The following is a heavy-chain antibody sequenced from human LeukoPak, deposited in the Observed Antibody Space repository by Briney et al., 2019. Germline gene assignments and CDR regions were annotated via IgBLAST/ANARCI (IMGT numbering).Heavy chain of an antibody. J-gene: IGHJ4*02. CDR2: INPNGGGT. CDR1: GYTFTGYY. Sequence: ASVKVSCKASGYTFTGYYMHWVRQAPGQGLEWMGWINPNGGGTNYAQKFQGRVTMTRDTSISTAYMELSRLRSDDTAVYYCARTGYSSGWYVLYFDYWGQGTLVTVSS. D-gene: IGHD6-19*01. CDR3: ARTGYSSGWYVLYFDY. V-gene: IGHV1-2*02.